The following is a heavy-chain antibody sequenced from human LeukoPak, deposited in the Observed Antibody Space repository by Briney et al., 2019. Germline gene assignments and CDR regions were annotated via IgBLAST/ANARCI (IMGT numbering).Heavy chain of an antibody. D-gene: IGHD6-19*01. CDR3: ARDWAGNSSGWHPFDY. Sequence: PSETLSLTCTVSGGSISSYYWSWIRQPAGKGLEWIGRIYTSGSTNYNPSLKSRVTMSVDTSKNQFSLKLSSVTAADTAVYYCARDWAGNSSGWHPFDYWGREPWSPSPQ. V-gene: IGHV4-4*07. J-gene: IGHJ4*02. CDR2: IYTSGST. CDR1: GGSISSYY.